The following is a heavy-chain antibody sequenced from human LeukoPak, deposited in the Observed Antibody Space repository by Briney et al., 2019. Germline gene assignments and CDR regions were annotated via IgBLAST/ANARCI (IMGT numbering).Heavy chain of an antibody. CDR1: GFTFSNYN. Sequence: PGGSLRLSCIASGFTFSNYNMNWVRQAPGKGLEWLSYINSRSSSMHYADSAKGRFTISRDNAKNSLYLQMDSLRVEDTAIYYCARGDLGTTPNQIFDFWGQGTLVTVSS. J-gene: IGHJ4*02. CDR3: ARGDLGTTPNQIFDF. D-gene: IGHD1-1*01. V-gene: IGHV3-48*01. CDR2: INSRSSSM.